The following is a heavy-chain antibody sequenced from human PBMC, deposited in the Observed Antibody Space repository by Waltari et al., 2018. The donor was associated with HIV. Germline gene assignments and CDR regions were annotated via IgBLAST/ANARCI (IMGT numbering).Heavy chain of an antibody. CDR2: ISSSSSTI. CDR1: GFPFSSYS. J-gene: IGHJ4*02. CDR3: ARDLPPYYYDSSGYYIPFDY. V-gene: IGHV3-48*04. Sequence: EVQLVESGGGLVQPGGSLRLSCAASGFPFSSYSMNWVRQAPGKGLEWVSYISSSSSTIYYADSVKGRFTISRDNAKNSLYLQMNSLRAEDTAVYYCARDLPPYYYDSSGYYIPFDYWGQGTLVTVSS. D-gene: IGHD3-22*01.